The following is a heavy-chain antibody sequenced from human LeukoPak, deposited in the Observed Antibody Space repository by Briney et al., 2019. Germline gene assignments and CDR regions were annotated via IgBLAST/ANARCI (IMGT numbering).Heavy chain of an antibody. J-gene: IGHJ4*02. CDR3: ARLFTGIAVAGHFDY. D-gene: IGHD6-19*01. CDR2: IYHSGST. Sequence: PSETLSLTCSASGYSISSGYYWGWIRQPPGMGLEWIGNIYHSGSTYYNPSLKSRVTISLDTSKNQFSLKLSSVTAADTAVYYCARLFTGIAVAGHFDYWGQGTLVTVSS. CDR1: GYSISSGYY. V-gene: IGHV4-38-2*02.